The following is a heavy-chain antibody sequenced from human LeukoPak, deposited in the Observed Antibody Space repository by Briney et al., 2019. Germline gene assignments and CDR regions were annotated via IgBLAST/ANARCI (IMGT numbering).Heavy chain of an antibody. CDR2: ISGSGGST. D-gene: IGHD2-2*01. J-gene: IGHJ4*02. CDR3: AKDAAGYCSSTSCFAFDY. Sequence: GGSLRLSCAASGFTFSSDAISWVRQAPGKGLEWVSAISGSGGSTYYADSVKGRFTISRDNSKNTLYLQMNSLRAEDTAVYYCAKDAAGYCSSTSCFAFDYWGQGTLVTVSS. CDR1: GFTFSSDA. V-gene: IGHV3-23*01.